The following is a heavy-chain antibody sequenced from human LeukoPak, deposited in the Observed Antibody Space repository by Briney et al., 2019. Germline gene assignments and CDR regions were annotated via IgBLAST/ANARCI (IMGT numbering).Heavy chain of an antibody. V-gene: IGHV3-9*03. CDR3: AKDIGGVAVAGPFDY. D-gene: IGHD6-19*01. Sequence: PGRSLRLSCAASGFTFDDYAMHWVRQAPGKGLEWVSGISWNSGSIDYADSVKGRFTISRDNAKNSLYLQMNSLRAEDMALYYCAKDIGGVAVAGPFDYWGQGTLVTVSS. CDR2: ISWNSGSI. CDR1: GFTFDDYA. J-gene: IGHJ4*02.